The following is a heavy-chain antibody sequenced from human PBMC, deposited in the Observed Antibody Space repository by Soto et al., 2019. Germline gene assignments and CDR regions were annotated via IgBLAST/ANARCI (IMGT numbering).Heavy chain of an antibody. V-gene: IGHV1-18*01. CDR2: ISAYSGST. CDR3: ARSIAAAVDIDY. CDR1: GYTFTSYV. Sequence: VQLVQSGAEVKKPGASVKVSCKASGYTFTSYVITWVRQAPGQGIEWMGWISAYSGSTNYAQKLQGRVTMTTDTSTSTAYMELRSLRSDDTAVYYCARSIAAAVDIDYWGQGTLVTVSS. J-gene: IGHJ4*02. D-gene: IGHD6-13*01.